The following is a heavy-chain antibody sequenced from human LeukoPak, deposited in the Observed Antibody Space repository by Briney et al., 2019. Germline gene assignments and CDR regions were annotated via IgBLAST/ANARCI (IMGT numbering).Heavy chain of an antibody. CDR3: ARVVQYGDRTDY. V-gene: IGHV1-46*01. Sequence: ASVKVSCKASGYTFTNYYMHWVRQAPGQGLEWMGIINPSGGSTSYAQKFQGRVTMTRDMSTSTVYMELSSLRSEDTAVYYCARVVQYGDRTDYWGQGTLVTVSS. CDR1: GYTFTNYY. D-gene: IGHD4-17*01. J-gene: IGHJ4*02. CDR2: INPSGGST.